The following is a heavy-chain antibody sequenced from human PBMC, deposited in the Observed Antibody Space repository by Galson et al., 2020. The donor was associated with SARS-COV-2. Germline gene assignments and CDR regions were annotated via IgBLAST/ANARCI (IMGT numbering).Heavy chain of an antibody. CDR3: TTSIIVAGTLDY. CDR1: GFTFSTYA. Sequence: SCAASGFTFSTYAMHWVRQAPGKGLEWVAVIWSDGYNKYYVDSVKGRFTISRDNSKNTVNLQMNSLRAEDTALYYCTTSIIVAGTLDYWGQGTLVSVST. CDR2: IWSDGYNK. J-gene: IGHJ4*02. V-gene: IGHV3-33*01. D-gene: IGHD5-12*01.